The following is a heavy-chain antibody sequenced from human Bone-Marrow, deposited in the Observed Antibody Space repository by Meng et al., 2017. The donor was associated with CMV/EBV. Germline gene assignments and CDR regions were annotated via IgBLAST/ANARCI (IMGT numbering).Heavy chain of an antibody. CDR2: INPDNGGT. CDR3: ARNVFHCGSNCYYYFDY. V-gene: IGHV1-2*02. J-gene: IGHJ4*02. CDR1: GYSFTGYH. D-gene: IGHD2-21*01. Sequence: ASVKVSCKASGYSFTGYHIHWVRQTPGQGLEWLGWINPDNGGTHSAQKFHSRVTMTRDTSLNTAYMELDCLKSDDTAVYYCARNVFHCGSNCYYYFDYWGQGTLVTVSS.